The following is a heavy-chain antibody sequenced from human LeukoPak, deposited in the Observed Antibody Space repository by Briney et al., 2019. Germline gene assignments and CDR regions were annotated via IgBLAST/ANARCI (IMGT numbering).Heavy chain of an antibody. D-gene: IGHD3-22*01. CDR1: GFTVSSNH. CDR2: IYSGGST. J-gene: IGHJ4*02. CDR3: ASCYYDSSGCYYPDY. V-gene: IGHV3-53*01. Sequence: GGSLRLSCAASGFTVSSNHMSWVRQAPGKGLEWVSVIYSGGSTYYADSVKGRFTISRDNSKNTLYLQMNSLRAEDTAVYYCASCYYDSSGCYYPDYWGQGTLVTVSS.